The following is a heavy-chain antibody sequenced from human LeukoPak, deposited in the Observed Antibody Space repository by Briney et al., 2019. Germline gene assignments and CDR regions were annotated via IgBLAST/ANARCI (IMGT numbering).Heavy chain of an antibody. V-gene: IGHV1-2*02. Sequence: GASVKVSCKASGYTFTGYYMHWVRQAPGQGLEWMGWINPNSGGTNYAQKFQGRVTMTRDTSISTAYMELSRLRSDDTAVYYCALSHPSITGTTGWFDPWGQGTLVTVSS. J-gene: IGHJ5*02. D-gene: IGHD1-7*01. CDR1: GYTFTGYY. CDR3: ALSHPSITGTTGWFDP. CDR2: INPNSGGT.